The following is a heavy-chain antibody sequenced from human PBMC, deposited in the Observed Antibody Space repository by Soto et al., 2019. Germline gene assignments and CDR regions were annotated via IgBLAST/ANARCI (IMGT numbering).Heavy chain of an antibody. V-gene: IGHV5-51*01. Sequence: GESLKISCKGSGYSFTSYWIGWVRQMPGKSLEWMGIIYPGDSDTRYSPSFQGQVTISADKSISTAYLQWSSLKASDTAMYYCARHSLLWFGESARWFDPWGQGTLVTVSS. CDR1: GYSFTSYW. CDR2: IYPGDSDT. CDR3: ARHSLLWFGESARWFDP. J-gene: IGHJ5*02. D-gene: IGHD3-10*01.